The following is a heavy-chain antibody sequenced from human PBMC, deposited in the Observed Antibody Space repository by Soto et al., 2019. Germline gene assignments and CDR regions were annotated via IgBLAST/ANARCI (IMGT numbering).Heavy chain of an antibody. J-gene: IGHJ5*02. CDR3: ARWTYYYGSGKFDP. CDR2: IYYSGST. CDR1: GGSISSYD. V-gene: IGHV4-59*01. Sequence: SETLSLTCTVSGGSISSYDWSWIRQPPGKGLEWIGYIYYSGSTNYNPSLKSRVTISVDTSKNQFSLKLSSVTAADTAVYYCARWTYYYGSGKFDPWGQGTLVTVSS. D-gene: IGHD3-10*01.